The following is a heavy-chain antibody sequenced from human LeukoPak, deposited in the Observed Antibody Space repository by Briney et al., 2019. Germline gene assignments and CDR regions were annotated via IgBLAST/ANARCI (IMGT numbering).Heavy chain of an antibody. CDR2: IIPIFGTA. CDR1: GGTFSSYA. J-gene: IGHJ4*02. Sequence: SVKVSCKASGGTFSSYAISWVRQAPGQGLEWMGGIIPIFGTANYAQKFQGRVTITADESTSTAYMELSSLRSEDTAVYYCARSVRHDYGDYDYWGQGTLVTVSS. D-gene: IGHD4-17*01. CDR3: ARSVRHDYGDYDY. V-gene: IGHV1-69*01.